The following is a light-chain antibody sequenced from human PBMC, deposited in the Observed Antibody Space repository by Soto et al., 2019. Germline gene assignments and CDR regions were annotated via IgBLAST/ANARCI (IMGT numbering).Light chain of an antibody. V-gene: IGKV3-11*01. Sequence: VLTQSPATLSLSPGNRATHSCRTSQNISNYLIWYQQKPGQAPRLLIYDVSNRATGIPARFSGSGSGTDFTLSISSLEPEDFAVYYFQQRSNWPRTFGQGTRWIT. CDR3: QQRSNWPRT. CDR1: QNISNY. J-gene: IGKJ1*01. CDR2: DVS.